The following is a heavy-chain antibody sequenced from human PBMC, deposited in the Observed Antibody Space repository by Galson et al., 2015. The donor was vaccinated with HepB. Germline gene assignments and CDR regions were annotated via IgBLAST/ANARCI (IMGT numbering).Heavy chain of an antibody. D-gene: IGHD2-2*02. J-gene: IGHJ6*02. CDR3: TTDGDIVVVPAAIHFLYYYGMDV. V-gene: IGHV3-15*01. CDR2: IKSKTDGGTT. CDR1: GFTFSSYS. Sequence: SLRLSCAASGFTFSSYSMSWVRQAPGKGLEWVGRIKSKTDGGTTDYAAPVKGRFTISRDDSKNTLYLQMNSLKTEDTAVYYCTTDGDIVVVPAAIHFLYYYGMDVWGQGTTVTVSS.